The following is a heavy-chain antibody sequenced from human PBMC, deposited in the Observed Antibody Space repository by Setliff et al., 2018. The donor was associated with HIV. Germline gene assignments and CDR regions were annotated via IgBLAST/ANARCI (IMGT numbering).Heavy chain of an antibody. CDR1: GGTFENYA. CDR3: ARLIPSAYFGPRQDAFDV. Sequence: SVKVSCKASGGTFENYAISWVRQAPGQGLEWMGKIIPIFDTTIYAEKFQGRITISADKSTATAYLELNSLRSEDSAIYYRARLIPSAYFGPRQDAFDVWGQGARVTVSS. V-gene: IGHV1-69*06. D-gene: IGHD2-21*01. CDR2: IIPIFDTT. J-gene: IGHJ3*01.